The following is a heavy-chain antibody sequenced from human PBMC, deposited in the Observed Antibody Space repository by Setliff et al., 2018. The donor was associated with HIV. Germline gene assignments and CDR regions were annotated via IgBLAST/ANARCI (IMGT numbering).Heavy chain of an antibody. D-gene: IGHD6-19*01. CDR1: GFTFSNYW. CDR3: VRDARGGRLVSVYYFDF. J-gene: IGHJ4*02. V-gene: IGHV3-7*01. Sequence: LRLSCAASGFTFSNYWMSWVRQAPGKGLEWVASIKQDGSEKYYVDSVKGRFAISRDNAKKSMYLQMNSLRAEDTAVYYCVRDARGGRLVSVYYFDFWGQGTLVTVSS. CDR2: IKQDGSEK.